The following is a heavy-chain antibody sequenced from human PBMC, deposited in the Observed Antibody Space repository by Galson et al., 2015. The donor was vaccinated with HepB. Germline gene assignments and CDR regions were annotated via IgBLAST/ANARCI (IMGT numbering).Heavy chain of an antibody. CDR3: ARVYVAAAAHRPRYFDY. V-gene: IGHV3-7*03. CDR2: IKQDGSEK. J-gene: IGHJ4*02. Sequence: SLRLSCAASGFTFSSYWMSWVRQAPGKGLEWVANIKQDGSEKYYVDSVKGRFTISRDNAKNSLYLQMNSLRAEDTAVYYCARVYVAAAAHRPRYFDYWGQGTLVTVSS. D-gene: IGHD6-13*01. CDR1: GFTFSSYW.